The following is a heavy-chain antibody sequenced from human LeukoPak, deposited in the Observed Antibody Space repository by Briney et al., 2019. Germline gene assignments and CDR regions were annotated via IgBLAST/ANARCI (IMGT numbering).Heavy chain of an antibody. CDR1: GGSFCGYN. V-gene: IGHV4-34*01. Sequence: SEALSVTSAEHGGSFCGYNWSWMRQTPGKGREWIEKIHHSGSTNYNPSLKSRVTESVDTSKNQFSLKLSSVTAADTAVYYCARASGAAAGTWGQGTLVTVSS. CDR3: ARASGAAAGT. J-gene: IGHJ4*02. CDR2: IHHSGST. D-gene: IGHD6-13*01.